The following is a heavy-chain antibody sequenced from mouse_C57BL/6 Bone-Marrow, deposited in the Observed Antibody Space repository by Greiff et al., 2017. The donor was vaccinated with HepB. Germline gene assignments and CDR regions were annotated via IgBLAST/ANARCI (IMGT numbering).Heavy chain of an antibody. V-gene: IGHV6-3*01. J-gene: IGHJ2*01. CDR1: GFTFSNYW. Sequence: EVKVVESGGGLVQPGGSMKLSCVASGFTFSNYWMNWVRQSPEKGLEWVAQIRLKSDNSATHYAESVKGRFTISRDDSKSSVYLQINNLRAEATGIYDCTGRHHCAGFDYWGQGTTLTVSS. CDR2: IRLKSDNSAT. CDR3: TGRHHCAGFDY. D-gene: IGHD3-1*01.